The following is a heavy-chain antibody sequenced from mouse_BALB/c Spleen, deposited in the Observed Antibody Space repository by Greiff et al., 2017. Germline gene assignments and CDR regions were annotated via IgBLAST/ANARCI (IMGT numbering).Heavy chain of an antibody. Sequence: EVQLQQSGAELVKPGASLKISCKASGYSFTGYSMNWVKQSPGKDLEWIGHINPCSGGTSYNQKFKGKATLTVDKSSSTAYMELLSLTSEDSAVYYYARRGDSYWFAYWGQGTPVTVSA. J-gene: IGHJ3*01. CDR3: ARRGDSYWFAY. CDR1: GYSFTGYS. CDR2: INPCSGGT. D-gene: IGHD2-12*01. V-gene: IGHV1-18*01.